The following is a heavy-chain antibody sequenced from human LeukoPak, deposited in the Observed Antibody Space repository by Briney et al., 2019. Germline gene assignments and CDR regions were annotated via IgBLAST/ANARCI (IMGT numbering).Heavy chain of an antibody. D-gene: IGHD4-11*01. CDR2: IYYSGST. Sequence: PSETLSLTCTVSGGSISTYYWSWIRQPPGKGLEWIGYIYYSGSTNYNPSLKSRVTISVDTSKNQFSLKLSSVTAADTAVYYCARDLIQFDAGMDVWGQGTTVTVSS. CDR1: GGSISTYY. V-gene: IGHV4-59*01. J-gene: IGHJ6*02. CDR3: ARDLIQFDAGMDV.